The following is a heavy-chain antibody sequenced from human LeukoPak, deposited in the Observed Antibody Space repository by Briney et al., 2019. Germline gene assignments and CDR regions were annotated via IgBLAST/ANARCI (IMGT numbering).Heavy chain of an antibody. CDR3: AGFTPGGAFDI. J-gene: IGHJ3*02. D-gene: IGHD4-23*01. CDR2: ISSSSSYI. CDR1: GFTFSSYS. Sequence: PGGSLRLSCAASGFTFSSYSMNWVRQAPGKWLEWVSSISSSSSYIYYADSVKGRFTISRDNAKNSLYLQMNSLRAEDTAVYYCAGFTPGGAFDIWGQGTMVAVSS. V-gene: IGHV3-21*01.